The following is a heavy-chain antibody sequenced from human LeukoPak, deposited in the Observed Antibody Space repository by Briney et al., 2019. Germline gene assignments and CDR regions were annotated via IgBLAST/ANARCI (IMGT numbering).Heavy chain of an antibody. CDR1: GGSISGYY. D-gene: IGHD2-15*01. CDR3: ARHDPIGYYQRGMDV. Sequence: KSSETLSLTCEVSGGSISGYYWSWNRQPPGRGLEWGGYIFYTGATTIYSLSLRSRVTLSVDASKNQVTLTLRSVTAAETAAYFCARHDPIGYYQRGMDVWGQGATVTVSS. CDR2: IFYTGATT. V-gene: IGHV4-59*08. J-gene: IGHJ6*02.